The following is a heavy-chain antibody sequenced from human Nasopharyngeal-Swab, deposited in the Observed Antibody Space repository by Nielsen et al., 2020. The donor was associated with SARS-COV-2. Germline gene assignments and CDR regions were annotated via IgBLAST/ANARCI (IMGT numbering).Heavy chain of an antibody. CDR1: GYDFANYW. Sequence: KVSCKGSGYDFANYWIAWVRQMPGKGLEWMGIIYAGDSDTRYSPSFQGQVTISVDKSIKTAYLQWSSLKASDTAMYFCARHGGGGIFSPFDWWGQGTQVTVSS. V-gene: IGHV5-51*01. CDR2: IYAGDSDT. D-gene: IGHD3-16*01. CDR3: ARHGGGGIFSPFDW. J-gene: IGHJ4*02.